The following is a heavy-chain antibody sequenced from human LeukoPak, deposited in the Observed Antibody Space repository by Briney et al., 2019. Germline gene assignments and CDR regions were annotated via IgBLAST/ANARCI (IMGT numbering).Heavy chain of an antibody. Sequence: SETLSLTCAVYGGSFSGYYWSWIRQPPGKGLEWIGEINHSGSTNYNPSFKSRVTISVDTSKNQFSLKLSSVTAADTAVYYCARGRYSSSWSYWGQGTLVTVSS. J-gene: IGHJ4*02. CDR1: GGSFSGYY. V-gene: IGHV4-34*01. CDR3: ARGRYSSSWSY. D-gene: IGHD6-13*01. CDR2: INHSGST.